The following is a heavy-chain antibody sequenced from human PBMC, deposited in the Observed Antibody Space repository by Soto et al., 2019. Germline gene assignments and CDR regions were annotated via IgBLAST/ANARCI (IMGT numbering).Heavy chain of an antibody. Sequence: QVQLVQSGAEVKKPGSSVKVSCKVSGSTFNTYAITWVRQAPGQGLEWMGGLIPIFNTTAYAQNFQGRVTITADESTSTAYLDLSSLRSDDTAIYYCTRGVGYSGFDLWGQGTLVIVSS. D-gene: IGHD5-12*01. J-gene: IGHJ4*02. CDR1: GSTFNTYA. CDR2: LIPIFNTT. V-gene: IGHV1-69*12. CDR3: TRGVGYSGFDL.